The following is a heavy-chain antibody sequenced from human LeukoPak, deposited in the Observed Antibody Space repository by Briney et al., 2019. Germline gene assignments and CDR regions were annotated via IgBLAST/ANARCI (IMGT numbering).Heavy chain of an antibody. J-gene: IGHJ5*02. CDR3: ARSGCSSTSCLFDP. Sequence: SETLSLTCTVSGGSISSYYWSWIRQPAGKGLEWIGRIYTSGSTNCNPFLKSRVTMSVDTSKNQFSLKLSSVTAADTAVYYCARSGCSSTSCLFDPWGQGTLVTVSS. V-gene: IGHV4-4*07. CDR1: GGSISSYY. D-gene: IGHD2-2*01. CDR2: IYTSGST.